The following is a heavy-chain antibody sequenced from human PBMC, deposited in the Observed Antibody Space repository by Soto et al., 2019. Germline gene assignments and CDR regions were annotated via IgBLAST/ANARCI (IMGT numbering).Heavy chain of an antibody. J-gene: IGHJ6*02. CDR2: ISWNSGGI. D-gene: IGHD2-2*01. CDR3: AKDSYQVLSRYYYGIDV. CDR1: GGKSVDYG. V-gene: IGHV3-9*01. Sequence: GVSIRDRWGAAGGKSVDYGGRWVRQTKEKGLEWVSGISWNSGGIGYAESVKGRFTISRDNAKNSLYLQMNSLRGEDTALYYCAKDSYQVLSRYYYGIDVWGQGTTVTVSS.